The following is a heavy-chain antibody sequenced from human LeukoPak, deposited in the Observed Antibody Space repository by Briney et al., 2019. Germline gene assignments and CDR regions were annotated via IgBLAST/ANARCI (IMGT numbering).Heavy chain of an antibody. V-gene: IGHV4-59*01. CDR3: ASNTGTVFDY. D-gene: IGHD7-27*01. CDR1: GDFITAYY. CDR2: VHYSGST. Sequence: SETLSLTCTVSGDFITAYYWSWIRQPPGKGLEWIGYVHYSGSTEYNPSLRSRVTISLEMSKQQFSLNLTSVTAADTAVYYCASNTGTVFDYWGQGALVTVSS. J-gene: IGHJ4*02.